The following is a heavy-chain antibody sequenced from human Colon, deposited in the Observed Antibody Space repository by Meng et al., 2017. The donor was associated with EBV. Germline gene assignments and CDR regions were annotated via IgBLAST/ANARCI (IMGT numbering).Heavy chain of an antibody. J-gene: IGHJ4*02. CDR3: ARHELQGMTIPSFGN. CDR1: GGSVRRSSYF. CDR2: VYYSGST. Sequence: LHMDAPGPGLVKPSATLSLTCTCSGGSVRRSSYFWGWIRQPPGKGLERIGSVYYSGSTYYNPSLKSRVTISVDMSKKQFSLKLRSVTAADTAVYYCARHELQGMTIPSFGNWGQGTLVTVSS. V-gene: IGHV4-39*01. D-gene: IGHD2-2*02.